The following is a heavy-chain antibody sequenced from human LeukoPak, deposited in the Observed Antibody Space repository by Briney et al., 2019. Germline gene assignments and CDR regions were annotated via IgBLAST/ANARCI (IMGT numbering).Heavy chain of an antibody. CDR1: GHTFTSYG. CDR3: ARVVVAATANWFDP. V-gene: IGHV1-18*01. D-gene: IGHD1-26*01. CDR2: ISAYNGNT. Sequence: ASVKVSCKASGHTFTSYGISWVRQAPGQGLEWMGWISAYNGNTNYPQKLQGRVTMTTDTSTSTAYMELRSLKSDDTAVYYCARVVVAATANWFDPWGQGTLVTVSS. J-gene: IGHJ5*02.